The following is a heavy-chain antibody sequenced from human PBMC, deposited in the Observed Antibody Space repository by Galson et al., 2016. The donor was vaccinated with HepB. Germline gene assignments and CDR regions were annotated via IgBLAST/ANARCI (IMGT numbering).Heavy chain of an antibody. CDR1: GFSLTTTAVG. V-gene: IGHV2-5*02. D-gene: IGHD3-10*01. J-gene: IGHJ4*02. CDR3: APRTKVSRRGYFFDF. Sequence: PALVKPTQTLTLTCTFSGFSLTTTAVGVGWIRQPPGKALQWLALSYCDDDQRYFPSLRGRLTINQDTAKNQVVLTMANMDPADTGTYYGAPRTKVSRRGYFFDFWGLGTLVAVSP. CDR2: SYCDDDQ.